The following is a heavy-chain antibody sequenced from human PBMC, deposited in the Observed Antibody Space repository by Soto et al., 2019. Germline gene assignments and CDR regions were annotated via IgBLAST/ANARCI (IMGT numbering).Heavy chain of an antibody. J-gene: IGHJ5*02. CDR3: ARKDYDFWSGPYNWFDP. CDR1: GYTFTSYD. CDR2: MNPNSGNT. V-gene: IGHV1-8*01. Sequence: ASVKVSCKASGYTFTSYDINWVRQATGQGLEWMGWMNPNSGNTGYAQKFQGRVTMTRNTSISTAYMELSSLRSEDTAVYYCARKDYDFWSGPYNWFDPWGQGTLVTVSS. D-gene: IGHD3-3*01.